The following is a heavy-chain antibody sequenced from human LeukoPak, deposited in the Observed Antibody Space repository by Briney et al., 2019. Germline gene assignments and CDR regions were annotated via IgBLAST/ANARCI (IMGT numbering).Heavy chain of an antibody. J-gene: IGHJ6*02. V-gene: IGHV4-4*07. CDR2: IYTSGST. CDR1: GGSISSYY. Sequence: PSETLSLTCTVSGGSISSYYWSWIRQPAGKGLEWIGRIYTSGSTNYNPSLKSRVTMSVDTSKNQFSLKLSSVAAADTAVYYCARDGSLTAMVTYYGMDVWGQGTTVTVSS. CDR3: ARDGSLTAMVTYYGMDV. D-gene: IGHD5-18*01.